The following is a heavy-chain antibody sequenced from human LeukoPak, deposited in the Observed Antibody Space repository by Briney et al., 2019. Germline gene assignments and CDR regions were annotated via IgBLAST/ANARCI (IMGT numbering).Heavy chain of an antibody. CDR2: IKYDESEK. J-gene: IGHJ4*02. CDR1: GFNFNSYW. CDR3: ARDLEGNIAVAGTASIDY. V-gene: IGHV3-7*01. Sequence: PGGSLRLSCAASGFNFNSYWMGWVRQAPGKGLEWVGNIKYDESEKYYVDSVKGRFTISRDNSKNTLYLQMNSLRAEDTAVYYCARDLEGNIAVAGTASIDYWGQGTLVTVSS. D-gene: IGHD6-19*01.